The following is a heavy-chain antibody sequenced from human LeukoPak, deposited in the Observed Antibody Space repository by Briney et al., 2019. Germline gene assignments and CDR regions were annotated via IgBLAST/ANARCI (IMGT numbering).Heavy chain of an antibody. J-gene: IGHJ4*02. CDR3: AKIDLYSGSDW. Sequence: GGSLRLSCAASGFTFSDYNMNWVRQAPGKGLEWVSVISTSSTYIYYADSVKGRFTISRDNAKNTLYLQMNSLRVEDTAVYYCAKIDLYSGSDWWGQGTLVTVSS. D-gene: IGHD1-26*01. V-gene: IGHV3-21*01. CDR1: GFTFSDYN. CDR2: ISTSSTYI.